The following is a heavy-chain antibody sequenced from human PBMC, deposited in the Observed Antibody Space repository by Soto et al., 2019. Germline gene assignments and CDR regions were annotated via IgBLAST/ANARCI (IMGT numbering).Heavy chain of an antibody. CDR2: IYYSGST. Sequence: QVQLQESGPGLVKPSQTLSLTCTVSCGSISSGGYYWIWIPQHPGKGLEWIGYIYYSGSTYYNPSLKSRVTISVDTSKNQFSLKLSSVTAAATDVYYCARAYSNYFDYWGQGTLVTVSS. J-gene: IGHJ4*02. D-gene: IGHD4-4*01. CDR3: ARAYSNYFDY. V-gene: IGHV4-31*03. CDR1: CGSISSGGYY.